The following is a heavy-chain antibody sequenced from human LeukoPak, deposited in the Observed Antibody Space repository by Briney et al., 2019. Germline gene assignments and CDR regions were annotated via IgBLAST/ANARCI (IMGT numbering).Heavy chain of an antibody. CDR3: ATDLGYCSGGSCYSGSG. V-gene: IGHV1-8*01. CDR1: GYTFTSYD. J-gene: IGHJ4*02. D-gene: IGHD2-15*01. Sequence: AAVKVSCKASGYTFTSYDINWVRQATGQGLEWMGWMNPNSGNTGYAQKFQGRVTMTRNTSISTAYMELSSLRSGDTAVYYCATDLGYCSGGSCYSGSGWGQGTLVTVSS. CDR2: MNPNSGNT.